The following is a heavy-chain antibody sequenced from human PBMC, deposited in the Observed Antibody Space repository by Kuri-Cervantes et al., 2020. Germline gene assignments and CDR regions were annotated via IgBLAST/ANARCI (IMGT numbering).Heavy chain of an antibody. J-gene: IGHJ4*02. V-gene: IGHV3-9*01. D-gene: IGHD2-2*01. CDR1: GFTFDDYA. Sequence: SLKISCAASGFTFDDYAMHWVRQAPGKGLEWVSGISWNSGSIGYADSVKGRFSISRDNAKNSLYLQMNSLRAEDTAVYYCARGGIVVVPAAMANFDYWGQGTLVTVSS. CDR2: ISWNSGSI. CDR3: ARGGIVVVPAAMANFDY.